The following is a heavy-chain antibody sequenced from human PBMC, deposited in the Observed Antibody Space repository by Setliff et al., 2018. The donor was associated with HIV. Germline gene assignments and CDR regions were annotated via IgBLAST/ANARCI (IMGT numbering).Heavy chain of an antibody. V-gene: IGHV4-39*07. Sequence: SETLSLTCTVSGGSISSRSYYWGWIRQPPGKGLEWIGYIYYYSGSTYYNPSLKSRVTISVDTSKNQFSLNLSSVTAADTAVYYCARGGGPDTNFDSWGRGTLVTVSS. CDR3: ARGGGPDTNFDS. CDR1: GGSISSRSYY. CDR2: IYYYSGST. D-gene: IGHD3-16*01. J-gene: IGHJ4*02.